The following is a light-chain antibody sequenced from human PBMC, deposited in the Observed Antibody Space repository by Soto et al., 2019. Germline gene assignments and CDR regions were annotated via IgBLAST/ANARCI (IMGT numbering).Light chain of an antibody. J-gene: IGKJ4*01. CDR3: QQRSNWRVT. CDR2: DAS. CDR1: QSVNIY. Sequence: EIVLTQSPATLSLSPGERATLSCRASQSVNIYLAWYQQKPGQAPRLLIYDASNRATGIPARFSGSGSGTDFTLTISSLEPEHIAVYCCQQRSNWRVTFGGGTKVDIK. V-gene: IGKV3-11*01.